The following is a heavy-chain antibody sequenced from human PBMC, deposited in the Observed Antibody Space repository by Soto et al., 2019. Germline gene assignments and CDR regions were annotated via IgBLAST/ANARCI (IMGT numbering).Heavy chain of an antibody. Sequence: PGGALRLSCAASGFTFSTYAMHWVRQAPGKGLGWVAVISYDGSNKYYADSVKGRFTISRDNSKNTLYLQMNSLRAEDTAVYYCARERQIQLWTNFDYWGQGTLVTVSS. CDR2: ISYDGSNK. D-gene: IGHD5-18*01. J-gene: IGHJ4*02. CDR1: GFTFSTYA. V-gene: IGHV3-30-3*01. CDR3: ARERQIQLWTNFDY.